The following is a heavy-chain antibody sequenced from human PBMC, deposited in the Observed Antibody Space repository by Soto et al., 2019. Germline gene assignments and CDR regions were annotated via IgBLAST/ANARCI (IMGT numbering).Heavy chain of an antibody. CDR1: GGSISSSSYY. CDR2: IYYSGST. D-gene: IGHD4-17*01. J-gene: IGHJ4*02. Sequence: QLQLQESGPGLVKPSETLSLTCTVSGGSISSSSYYWGWIRQPPGKGLEWIGSIYYSGSTYYNPSLKSRVTISVDTSKNQFSLKLSSVTAADTAVYYCATSQYYGDYIYRVQKSDYWGQGTLVTVSS. CDR3: ATSQYYGDYIYRVQKSDY. V-gene: IGHV4-39*01.